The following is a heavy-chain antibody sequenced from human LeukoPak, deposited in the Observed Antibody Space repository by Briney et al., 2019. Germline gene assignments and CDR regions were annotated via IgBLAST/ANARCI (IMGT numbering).Heavy chain of an antibody. CDR1: GYTFTSYG. J-gene: IGHJ5*02. V-gene: IGHV1-18*01. D-gene: IGHD2-2*02. CDR3: ARGYCSSTSCYRLDP. Sequence: ASVKVSCKASGYTFTSYGMSWVRQAPGQGLEWMGWISAYNGNTNYAQKLQGRVTMTTDTSTSTAYMELRSLRSDDTAVYYCARGYCSSTSCYRLDPWGQGTLVTVSS. CDR2: ISAYNGNT.